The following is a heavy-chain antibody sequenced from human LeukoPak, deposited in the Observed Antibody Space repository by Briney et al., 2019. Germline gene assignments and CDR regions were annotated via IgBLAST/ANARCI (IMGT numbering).Heavy chain of an antibody. CDR2: IIPIFGTA. CDR3: ASVYYDSSGPRADAFDI. D-gene: IGHD3-22*01. V-gene: IGHV1-69*13. CDR1: GGTFSSYS. J-gene: IGHJ3*02. Sequence: SVKVSCKASGGTFSSYSISWVRQAPGQGLEWMGGIIPIFGTANYAQKFQGRVTITADESTSTAYMELSSLRSEDTAVYYCASVYYDSSGPRADAFDIWGQGTMVTVSS.